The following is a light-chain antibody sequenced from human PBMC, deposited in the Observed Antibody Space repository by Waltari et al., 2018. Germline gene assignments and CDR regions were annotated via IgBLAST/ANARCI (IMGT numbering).Light chain of an antibody. J-gene: IGLJ3*02. CDR1: PGSISATSY. Sequence: QTVVTQEPSLSVSPGGTVPLTCALSPGSISATSYATWYQQTPGQAPRTLVYKANTRSSGVPDRFSGSILENKAALTITGAQADDECDYYCALYMGGGIWVFGGGTKLTVL. CDR2: KAN. V-gene: IGLV8-61*01. CDR3: ALYMGGGIWV.